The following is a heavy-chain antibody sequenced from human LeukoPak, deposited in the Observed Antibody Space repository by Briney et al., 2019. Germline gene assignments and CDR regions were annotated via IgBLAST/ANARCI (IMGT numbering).Heavy chain of an antibody. V-gene: IGHV5-51*01. Sequence: GESLKISCQGSGYRFPTYWIGWGRQIPGKGLEWMGTIYPTDSDTRYSPSFQGQVTISADKSITTAYLQWGSLKASETAMYYCARGGHWDHRNPFDVWGQGTMVTVSS. D-gene: IGHD1-14*01. CDR1: GYRFPTYW. CDR2: IYPTDSDT. CDR3: ARGGHWDHRNPFDV. J-gene: IGHJ3*01.